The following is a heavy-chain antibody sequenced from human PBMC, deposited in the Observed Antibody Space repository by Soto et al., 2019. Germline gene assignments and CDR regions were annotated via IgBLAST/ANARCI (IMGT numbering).Heavy chain of an antibody. CDR1: GGSISSGGYY. J-gene: IGHJ5*02. Sequence: SETLSLTCTVSGGSISSGGYYWSWIRQHPGKGLEWIGYIYYSGSTYYNPSLKSRVTISVDTSKNQFSLKLSSVTAADTAVYYCARDPMTSNWFDPWGQGTLVTVSS. CDR3: ARDPMTSNWFDP. CDR2: IYYSGST. D-gene: IGHD2-21*02. V-gene: IGHV4-31*03.